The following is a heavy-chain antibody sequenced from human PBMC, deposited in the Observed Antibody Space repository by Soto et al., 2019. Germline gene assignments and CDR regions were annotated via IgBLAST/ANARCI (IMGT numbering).Heavy chain of an antibody. D-gene: IGHD2-2*01. Sequence: PGESLKISCKGSGYSFTSYWIGWVRQMPGKGLEWMGIIYPGDSDTRYSPSFQGQVTISADKSISTAYLQWSSLKASDTAMYYCATAYRNYCSSTSCYAYYFDYWGQGTLVTVSS. J-gene: IGHJ4*02. V-gene: IGHV5-51*01. CDR3: ATAYRNYCSSTSCYAYYFDY. CDR1: GYSFTSYW. CDR2: IYPGDSDT.